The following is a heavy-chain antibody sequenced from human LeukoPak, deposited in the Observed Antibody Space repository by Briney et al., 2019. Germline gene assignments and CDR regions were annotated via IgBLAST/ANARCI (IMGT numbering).Heavy chain of an antibody. D-gene: IGHD3-10*01. CDR1: GFTFSSYG. J-gene: IGHJ4*02. V-gene: IGHV3-30*03. Sequence: GGSLRLSCAASGFTFSSYGMHWVRQAPGKGLEWVAVISYDGSNKYYADSVKGRFTISRDNSKNTPYLQMNSLRAEDTAVYYCAIGNEYYFDYWGQGTLVTVSS. CDR3: AIGNEYYFDY. CDR2: ISYDGSNK.